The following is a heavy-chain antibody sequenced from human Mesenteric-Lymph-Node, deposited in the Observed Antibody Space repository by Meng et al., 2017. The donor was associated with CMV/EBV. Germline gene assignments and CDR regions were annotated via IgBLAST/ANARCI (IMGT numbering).Heavy chain of an antibody. V-gene: IGHV3-23*01. Sequence: ESLKISCAASGFTFYTYAMTWVRQAPQKGLEWVSAISSDGGTTYYADSVKGRFTISRDNSRNTLYLQMNTLRAEDTAVYYCASPGYCRGTNCDGVAYGLDVWGQGTTVTVSS. J-gene: IGHJ6*02. D-gene: IGHD2-2*01. CDR2: ISSDGGTT. CDR3: ASPGYCRGTNCDGVAYGLDV. CDR1: GFTFYTYA.